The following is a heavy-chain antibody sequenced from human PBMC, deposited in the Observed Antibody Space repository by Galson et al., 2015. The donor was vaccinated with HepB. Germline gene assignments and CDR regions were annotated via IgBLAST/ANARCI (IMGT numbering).Heavy chain of an antibody. CDR2: ISSYNGNT. J-gene: IGHJ5*02. CDR3: ARGAFVVGLRATQNNWFGP. CDR1: GYKLTNYG. Sequence: SVKVSCKASGYKLTNYGINWVRQAPGQGLEWMGWISSYNGNTNYAQKFQGRVTMTTDTSTSTAYMELRSLRSDDTAVYYCARGAFVVGLRATQNNWFGPWGQGTLVTVSS. V-gene: IGHV1-18*01. D-gene: IGHD2-15*01.